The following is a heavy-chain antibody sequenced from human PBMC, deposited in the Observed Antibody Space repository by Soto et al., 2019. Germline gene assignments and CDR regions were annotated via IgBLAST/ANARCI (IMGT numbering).Heavy chain of an antibody. J-gene: IGHJ4*02. CDR3: ARDKITGLFDY. CDR1: GGSFSGYY. Sequence: QVQLQQWGAGLLKPSETLSLTCAVYGGSFSGYYWTWIRQPPGTGLEWIGEINHSGSTNYNPSLKSRVTISVDTSKNQFSLQLTSVTAADTAVYYCARDKITGLFDYWGQGTLVIVSS. V-gene: IGHV4-34*01. D-gene: IGHD2-8*02. CDR2: INHSGST.